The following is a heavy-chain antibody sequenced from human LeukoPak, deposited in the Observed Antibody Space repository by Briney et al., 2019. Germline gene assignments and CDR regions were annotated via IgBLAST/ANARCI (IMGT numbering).Heavy chain of an antibody. CDR1: GFTFSSYL. CDR3: ARDPFYGDADFDH. V-gene: IGHV3-74*01. D-gene: IGHD4-17*01. CDR2: INSDGRTT. Sequence: GGSLRLSCAAYGFTFSSYLMHWVRQAPGKGLVWVSRINSDGRTTSYADSVKGRFTISRDNAKNTVYLQMNSLRVEDTAVYYCARDPFYGDADFDHWGQGALVTVSS. J-gene: IGHJ4*02.